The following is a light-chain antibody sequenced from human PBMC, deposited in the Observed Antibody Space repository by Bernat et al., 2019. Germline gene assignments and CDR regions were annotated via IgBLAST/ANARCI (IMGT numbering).Light chain of an antibody. Sequence: SYQLTQTPSVSVSPGQTARITCSGDALPKQFAYWYQKTPGQAPVLLIYKDTERPSGIPERFSGSSSGTTATLTITGVQPEDEAEYYCQSSDSISSYNFMFCGGTKLTVL. CDR1: ALPKQF. J-gene: IGLJ3*02. CDR3: QSSDSISSYNFM. V-gene: IGLV3-25*02. CDR2: KDT.